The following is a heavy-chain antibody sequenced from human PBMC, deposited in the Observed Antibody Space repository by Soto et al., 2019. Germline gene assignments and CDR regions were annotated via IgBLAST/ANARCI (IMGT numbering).Heavy chain of an antibody. CDR1: GGTFSSYA. J-gene: IGHJ6*02. D-gene: IGHD6-13*01. CDR3: ARFTRIAAAGEYYYGMDV. CDR2: IIPIFGTA. V-gene: IGHV1-69*06. Sequence: SVKVSCKASGGTFSSYAISRVRQAPGQGLEWMGGIIPIFGTANYAQKFQGRVTITADKSTSTAYMELSSLRSEDTAVYYCARFTRIAAAGEYYYGMDVWGQGTTVTVSS.